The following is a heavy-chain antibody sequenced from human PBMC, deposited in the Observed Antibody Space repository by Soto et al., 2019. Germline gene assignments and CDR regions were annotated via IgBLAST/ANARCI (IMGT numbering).Heavy chain of an antibody. D-gene: IGHD1-26*01. V-gene: IGHV3-30-3*01. CDR2: ISYDGSNK. CDR3: ARTSDGRTYYYYYYGMDV. CDR1: GFTFSSYA. J-gene: IGHJ6*02. Sequence: QVQLVESGGGVVQPGRSLRLSCAASGFTFSSYAMHWVRQAPGKGLEWVAVISYDGSNKYYADSVKGRFTISRDNSKNTLYLQMNSLRAEDTAVYYCARTSDGRTYYYYYYGMDVWGQGTTVTVSS.